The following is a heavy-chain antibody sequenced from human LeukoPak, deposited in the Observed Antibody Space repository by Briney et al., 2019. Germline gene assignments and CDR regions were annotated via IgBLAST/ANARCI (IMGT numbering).Heavy chain of an antibody. Sequence: SETLSLTCTVSGGSLSSQYWSWIRQPPGKGLEWIGYIYYRGSTSCNPSLKSRVTISVDTSKNQFSLRLNSVTAADTAVYYCARDIISEYSKSHSHFDPWGQGTLVTVSS. D-gene: IGHD5-18*01. J-gene: IGHJ5*02. V-gene: IGHV4-59*11. CDR3: ARDIISEYSKSHSHFDP. CDR1: GGSLSSQY. CDR2: IYYRGST.